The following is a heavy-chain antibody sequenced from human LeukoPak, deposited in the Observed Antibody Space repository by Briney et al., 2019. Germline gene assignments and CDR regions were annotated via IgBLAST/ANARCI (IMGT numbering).Heavy chain of an antibody. CDR1: GFTFSSYG. CDR2: ISGSGGYT. V-gene: IGHV3-23*01. D-gene: IGHD2/OR15-2a*01. Sequence: GGSLRLSCAASGFTFSSYGMSWVRQAPGKGLEWVSTISGSGGYTYYADSVKGRFTISRDNSKNTVYLQMNSLRTGDTAVYYCAKGQVITSNLDSWGQGTLATVSS. CDR3: AKGQVITSNLDS. J-gene: IGHJ4*02.